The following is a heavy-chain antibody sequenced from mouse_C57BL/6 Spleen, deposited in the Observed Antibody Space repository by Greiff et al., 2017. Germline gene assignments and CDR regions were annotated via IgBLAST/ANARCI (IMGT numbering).Heavy chain of an antibody. Sequence: VQLQQSGAELVRPGASVKLSCTASGFNIKDDYMHWVKQRPEQGLEWIGWIDPGNGDTEYASKFQGKATITADTSSNTAYLQLSSLTSEDTAVYYCTNRNSPYYYGSGTAWFAYWGQGTLVTVSA. CDR1: GFNIKDDY. J-gene: IGHJ3*01. CDR3: TNRNSPYYYGSGTAWFAY. D-gene: IGHD1-1*01. CDR2: IDPGNGDT. V-gene: IGHV14-4*01.